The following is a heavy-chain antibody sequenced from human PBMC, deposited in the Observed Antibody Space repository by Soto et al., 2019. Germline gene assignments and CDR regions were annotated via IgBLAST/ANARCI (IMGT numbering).Heavy chain of an antibody. J-gene: IGHJ4*02. CDR1: GFSFRIYA. D-gene: IGHD1-26*01. Sequence: EVQLLESGGGLAQPGGSLRLSCAASGFSFRIYAMNWVRQAPGKGLEWVSVMIGDGTSWDYADSVRGRFTISRDNSKNTLYLQMNNLRTEDTAAYYCAKDLRPDGRYDLDSWGQGTLVTVSS. V-gene: IGHV3-23*01. CDR2: MIGDGTSW. CDR3: AKDLRPDGRYDLDS.